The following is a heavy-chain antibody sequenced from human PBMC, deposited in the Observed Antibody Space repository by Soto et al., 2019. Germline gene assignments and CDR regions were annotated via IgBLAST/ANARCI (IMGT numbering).Heavy chain of an antibody. V-gene: IGHV3-15*01. J-gene: IGHJ4*02. CDR1: GFTFTDVW. Sequence: EVQLVESGGGLVEPGGSLRLSCAASGFTFTDVWMTWVRQAPGKGLEWVARIKRKSDDGTKDYAAAVKGRFIISRDVSKNTLYLQINSLKTEDTAVYYCATEGQMSSVSDWADYFEYWGQGTLVTVSS. D-gene: IGHD6-19*01. CDR2: IKRKSDDGTK. CDR3: ATEGQMSSVSDWADYFEY.